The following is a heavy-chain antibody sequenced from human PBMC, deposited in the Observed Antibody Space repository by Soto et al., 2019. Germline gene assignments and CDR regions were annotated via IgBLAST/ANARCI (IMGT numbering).Heavy chain of an antibody. CDR2: IDYSGST. J-gene: IGHJ3*02. D-gene: IGHD5-12*01. V-gene: IGHV4-31*02. CDR3: AREPGYGLGALDS. CDR1: GASINTGGYY. Sequence: SETLSLTCTVSGASINTGGYYWGWIRQHPGKRLEWIGFIDYSGSTSYSSSLESRVSISVDPSKRQFYLELASVTAADSAVYYCAREPGYGLGALDSWGQGTTVTVSS.